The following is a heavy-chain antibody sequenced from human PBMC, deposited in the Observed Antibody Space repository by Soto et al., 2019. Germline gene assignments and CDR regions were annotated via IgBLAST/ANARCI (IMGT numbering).Heavy chain of an antibody. CDR3: ARTPLWFGELRGGMDV. CDR1: GFTFSSYA. J-gene: IGHJ6*02. Sequence: PGGSLRLSCAASGFTFSSYAMHWVRQAPGKGLEWVAVISYDGSNKYYADSVKGRFTISRDNSKNTLYLQMNSLRAEDTAVYYCARTPLWFGELRGGMDVWGQGTTVTVSS. CDR2: ISYDGSNK. V-gene: IGHV3-30-3*01. D-gene: IGHD3-10*01.